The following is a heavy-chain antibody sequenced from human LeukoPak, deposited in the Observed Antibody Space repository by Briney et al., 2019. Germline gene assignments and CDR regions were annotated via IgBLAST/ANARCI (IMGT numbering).Heavy chain of an antibody. J-gene: IGHJ3*02. V-gene: IGHV4-59*01. Sequence: SETLSLTCPVSGGSISRYYWSWIRQPPGKGLEWIGYIYYSGCTNYNPSLKSRVTISVDTSKNQFSLKLSSVTAADTAVYYCARDEGGSAFDIWGQGTMVTVSS. CDR1: GGSISRYY. CDR2: IYYSGCT. D-gene: IGHD3-16*01. CDR3: ARDEGGSAFDI.